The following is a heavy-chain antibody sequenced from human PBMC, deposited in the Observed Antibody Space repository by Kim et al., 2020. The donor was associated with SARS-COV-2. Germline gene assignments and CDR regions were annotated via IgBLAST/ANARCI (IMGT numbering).Heavy chain of an antibody. CDR3: ARVYSSSWYYFDY. V-gene: IGHV3-7*01. CDR2: IKQDGSEK. J-gene: IGHJ4*02. Sequence: GGSLRLSCAASGFTFSSYWMSWVRQAPGKGLEWVANIKQDGSEKYYVDSVKGRFTISRHNAKNSLYLQMNSLRAEDTAVYYCARVYSSSWYYFDYWGQGTLVTVSS. CDR1: GFTFSSYW. D-gene: IGHD6-13*01.